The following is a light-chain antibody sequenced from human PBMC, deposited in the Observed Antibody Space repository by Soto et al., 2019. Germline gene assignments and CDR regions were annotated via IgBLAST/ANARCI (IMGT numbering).Light chain of an antibody. V-gene: IGKV3-15*01. Sequence: EXXMTQSPATLSVSPGERATLSCRAXXXVXSXXAWYQQKRGQAPRLLIYGASTRATGIPARFSDSGSGTEFTLTISSLQSEDFAVYYCQQYNNWPPRYTFGQGTKLEIK. J-gene: IGKJ2*01. CDR1: XXVXSX. CDR3: QQYNNWPPRYT. CDR2: GAS.